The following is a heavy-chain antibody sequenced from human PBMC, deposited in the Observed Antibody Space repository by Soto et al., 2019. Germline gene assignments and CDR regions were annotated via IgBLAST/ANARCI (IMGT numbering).Heavy chain of an antibody. J-gene: IGHJ6*02. V-gene: IGHV4-59*01. D-gene: IGHD3-10*01. CDR3: ARDQGGEFLKGSGMDA. CDR1: GDSISRYY. Sequence: QVQLQESGPGLVKPSETLSLTCTVSGDSISRYYWSWIRLSPGKGLEWIGYIYYSGETNYNPSVXRXVXLXXDRTTNQFSLKLSSVTAADTAVYYSARDQGGEFLKGSGMDAWGQGTTVTVSS. CDR2: IYYSGET.